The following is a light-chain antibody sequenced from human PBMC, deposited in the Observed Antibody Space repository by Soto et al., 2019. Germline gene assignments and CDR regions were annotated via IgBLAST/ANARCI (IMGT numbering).Light chain of an antibody. Sequence: QSALTQPASVSGSPGQSITISCTGTSSDVGAYNFVSWYQQHPGQAPKLIIYEGSKRPSGVSARFSGSKSGNAASLTISGLQADDEADYYCCSYATISTYLFGTGTKVTVL. CDR1: SSDVGAYNF. CDR3: CSYATISTYL. CDR2: EGS. V-gene: IGLV2-23*01. J-gene: IGLJ1*01.